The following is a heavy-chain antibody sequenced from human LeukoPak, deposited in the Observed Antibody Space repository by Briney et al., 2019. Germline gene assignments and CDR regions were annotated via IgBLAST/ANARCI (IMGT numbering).Heavy chain of an antibody. CDR2: IKQDGSEK. Sequence: GGSLRLSCAASGFTFSNYWMNWVRQVPGKGLEWVANIKQDGSEKNYVDSVKGRFTISRDNSKNSVYLQMSSLRAEDTAVYYCARGGDNYGYIFDYWGQGTLVTVSS. CDR3: ARGGDNYGYIFDY. V-gene: IGHV3-7*04. CDR1: GFTFSNYW. D-gene: IGHD5-18*01. J-gene: IGHJ4*02.